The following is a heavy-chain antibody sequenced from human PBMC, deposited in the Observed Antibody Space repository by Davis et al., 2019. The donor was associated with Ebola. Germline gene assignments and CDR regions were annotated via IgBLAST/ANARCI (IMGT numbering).Heavy chain of an antibody. CDR1: GGSFSGYY. CDR3: AGGLGIGSWFDP. Sequence: MPSETLSPTCAVYGGSFSGYYWSWIRQPPGKGLEWIGEINHSGSTNYNPSLKSRVTISVDTSKNQFSLKLSSVTAADTAVYYCAGGLGIGSWFDPWGQGTLVTVSS. CDR2: INHSGST. D-gene: IGHD1-26*01. V-gene: IGHV4-34*01. J-gene: IGHJ5*02.